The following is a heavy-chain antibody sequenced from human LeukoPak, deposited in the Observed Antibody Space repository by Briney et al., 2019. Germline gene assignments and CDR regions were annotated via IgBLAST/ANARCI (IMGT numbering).Heavy chain of an antibody. Sequence: SVKVSCKASGGTFSSYAISWVRQAPGQGLEWMGGIIPIFGTTNYAQKFQGRVTITADKSTGTAYMELSSLRSEDTAVYYCARGLYYGSGGNYWGQGTLVTVSS. CDR3: ARGLYYGSGGNY. CDR2: IIPIFGTT. CDR1: GGTFSSYA. D-gene: IGHD3-10*01. J-gene: IGHJ4*02. V-gene: IGHV1-69*06.